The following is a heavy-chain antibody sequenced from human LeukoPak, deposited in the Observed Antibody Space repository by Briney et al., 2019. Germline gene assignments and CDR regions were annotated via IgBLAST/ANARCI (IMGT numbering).Heavy chain of an antibody. J-gene: IGHJ3*02. Sequence: ASVKVSCKASGCTFTAYHIHWVRQAPGQGPEWMGWINPNTGGANYAQKFRGRVPMTRDTSINTVYMEVSRLTSDDTAVYYCARGDRNVYHDVFDIWGQGTMVTVSS. CDR3: ARGDRNVYHDVFDI. V-gene: IGHV1-2*02. CDR1: GCTFTAYH. CDR2: INPNTGGA. D-gene: IGHD2-8*01.